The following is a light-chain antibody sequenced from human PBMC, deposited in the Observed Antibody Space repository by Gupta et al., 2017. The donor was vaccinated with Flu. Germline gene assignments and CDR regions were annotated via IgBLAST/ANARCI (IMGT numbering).Light chain of an antibody. V-gene: IGLV2-8*01. CDR3: SSYAGGNVV. CDR2: DVT. Sequence: QSALTQPPSASGSPGHSVTISCTGTSSDVGGYNHVSWYQHHPGKAPKLMIYDVTKRPSGVPDRFSGSKSGNTASLTVSGLQADDEADYYCSSYAGGNVVFGGGTKLTVL. CDR1: SSDVGGYNH. J-gene: IGLJ2*01.